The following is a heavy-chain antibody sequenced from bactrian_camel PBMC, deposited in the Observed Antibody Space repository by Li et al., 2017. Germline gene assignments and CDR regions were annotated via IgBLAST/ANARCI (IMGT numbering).Heavy chain of an antibody. Sequence: HVQLVESGGGLVQPGGSLRLSYVASTNIHSNCMGWFRQAPGKEREGVTSISPGDTTTYADSVKGRFTISRGGAKNTVYLQMNNLRPGEDSAMYYCAAAFHCPSGGVGLLRADFDYWGQGTQVTVS. V-gene: IGHV3S53*01. CDR2: ISPGDTT. CDR1: TNIHSNC. D-gene: IGHD2*01. J-gene: IGHJ6*01. CDR3: AAAFHCPSGGVGLLRADFDY.